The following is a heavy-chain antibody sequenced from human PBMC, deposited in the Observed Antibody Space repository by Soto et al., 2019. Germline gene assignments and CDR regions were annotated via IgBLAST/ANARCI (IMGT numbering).Heavy chain of an antibody. J-gene: IGHJ4*02. D-gene: IGHD3-22*01. V-gene: IGHV3-74*03. Sequence: GGSLRLSCAASGFTFSSYWMNWVRQVPGRGLVWVSRLSPDGSITKYADSVKGRFIISRDNAKNTVYLQMNSLGAEDTAVYYCAKGLIYDSEDYWGQGTLVTVSS. CDR3: AKGLIYDSEDY. CDR2: LSPDGSIT. CDR1: GFTFSSYW.